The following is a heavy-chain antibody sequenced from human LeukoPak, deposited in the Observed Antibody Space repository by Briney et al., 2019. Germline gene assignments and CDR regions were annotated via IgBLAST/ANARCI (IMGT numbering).Heavy chain of an antibody. D-gene: IGHD3-10*01. Sequence: GGSLRLSCAASGFTFSSYWMSWVRQAPGKVLEWVANIKQDGSEKYYVDSVKGRFTISRDNSKNTLFLHMNSLRAEDTAVYSCAKGYYGSGSYGWFDYWGQGTLVTVSS. CDR1: GFTFSSYW. J-gene: IGHJ4*02. CDR3: AKGYYGSGSYGWFDY. V-gene: IGHV3-7*03. CDR2: IKQDGSEK.